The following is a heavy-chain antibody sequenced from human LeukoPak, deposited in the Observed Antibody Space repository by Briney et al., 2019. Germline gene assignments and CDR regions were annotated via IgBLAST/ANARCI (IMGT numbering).Heavy chain of an antibody. CDR2: IGTDGSYI. CDR3: ARGVSYSFDY. Sequence: GGSLRLSCAASGFTFSSHNMNWVRQAPMKGLEWVSSIGTDGSYIYYADSVQGRFTISRDNAKNSLYLQMNSLTAEDTAVYYCARGVSYSFDYWGQGTLVTVSS. J-gene: IGHJ4*02. D-gene: IGHD1-26*01. V-gene: IGHV3-21*01. CDR1: GFTFSSHN.